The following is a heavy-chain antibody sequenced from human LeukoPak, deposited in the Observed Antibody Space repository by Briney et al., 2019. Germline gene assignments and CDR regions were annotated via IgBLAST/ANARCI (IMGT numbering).Heavy chain of an antibody. CDR2: INHSGNT. CDR3: ARKYYYGSGSYYNRYYYYYMDV. V-gene: IGHV4-34*01. CDR1: GGSFSGYY. D-gene: IGHD3-10*01. J-gene: IGHJ6*03. Sequence: SETLSLTCAVYGGSFSGYYWSWIRQPPGKGLEWIGEINHSGNTNYNPSLKGRVTISEDTSKNQFSLRLSSVTAADTAVYYCARKYYYGSGSYYNRYYYYYMDVWGKGTTVTISS.